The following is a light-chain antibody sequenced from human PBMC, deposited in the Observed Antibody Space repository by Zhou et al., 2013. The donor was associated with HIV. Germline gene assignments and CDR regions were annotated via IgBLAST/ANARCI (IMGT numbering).Light chain of an antibody. CDR2: SAS. V-gene: IGKV1-9*01. CDR3: QQYYSYPPT. Sequence: DIQLTQSPSFLSASVGDRVTITCRASQGISSYLAWYQQKPGEAPKLLIYSASTLQTGVPSRFSGSGSGTDFTLTISCLQSEDFTTYYCQQYYSYPPTFGQGTKIEVK. CDR1: QGISSY. J-gene: IGKJ1*01.